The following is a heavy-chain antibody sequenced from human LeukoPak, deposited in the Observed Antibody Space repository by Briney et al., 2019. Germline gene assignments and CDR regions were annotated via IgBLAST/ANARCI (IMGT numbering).Heavy chain of an antibody. V-gene: IGHV3-23*01. D-gene: IGHD3-16*01. CDR2: ISGSGGST. Sequence: TGGSLRLSCAASGFTFSSYAMSWVRQAPGKGLEWVSAISGSGGSTYYADSVKGRFTISRDNSKNTLYLQMNSLRAEDTAVYYCAKQNARGGTYEPVTVWGQAALVTVSS. CDR3: AKQNARGGTYEPVTV. CDR1: GFTFSSYA. J-gene: IGHJ4*02.